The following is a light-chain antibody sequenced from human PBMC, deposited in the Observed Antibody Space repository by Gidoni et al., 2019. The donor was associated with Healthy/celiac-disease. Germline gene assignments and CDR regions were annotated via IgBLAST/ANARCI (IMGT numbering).Light chain of an antibody. CDR1: HRPSQSDGKNY. Sequence: GTPSLSPCNCCKPSHRPSQSDGKNYLDWYLQKPGQPPQLLIYGVSNRATGVPDRFSGSGSGTDFTLKISRLEAEDFGVYYCKQNIQFPITFXQXTKVEIK. V-gene: IGKV2D-29*01. CDR2: GVS. CDR3: KQNIQFPIT. J-gene: IGKJ1*01.